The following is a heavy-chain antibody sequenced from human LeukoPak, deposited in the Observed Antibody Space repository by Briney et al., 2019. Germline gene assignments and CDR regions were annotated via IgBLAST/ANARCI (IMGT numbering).Heavy chain of an antibody. CDR1: GFTVSSTY. CDR3: ARGRGYCSGGSCYPAY. V-gene: IGHV4-34*01. J-gene: IGHJ4*02. CDR2: INHSGST. D-gene: IGHD2-15*01. Sequence: GSLRPSCAASGFTVSSTYMNWVRQAPGRGLEWIGEINHSGSTNYNPSLKSRVTISVDTSKNQFSLKLSSVTAADTAVYYCARGRGYCSGGSCYPAYWGQGTLVTVSS.